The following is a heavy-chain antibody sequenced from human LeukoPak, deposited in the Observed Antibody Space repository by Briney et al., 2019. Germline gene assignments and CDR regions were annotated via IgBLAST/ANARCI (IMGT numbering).Heavy chain of an antibody. V-gene: IGHV3-48*01. Sequence: GGSLRLSCAASGFTFSSYSMNWVRQAPGKGLEWVSYISSSSSTIYYADSVKGRFTISRDNAKNSLYLQMNSLRAEDTAVYYCARDGSSPWYWGRGTLVTVSS. CDR1: GFTFSSYS. CDR2: ISSSSSTI. CDR3: ARDGSSPWY. J-gene: IGHJ4*02. D-gene: IGHD3-10*01.